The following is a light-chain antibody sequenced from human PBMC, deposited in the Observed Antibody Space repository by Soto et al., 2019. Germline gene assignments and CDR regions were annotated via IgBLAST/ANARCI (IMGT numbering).Light chain of an antibody. Sequence: IQLTQSPATLSASVGDRVTFTCRASQSIASCLAWYQQKPGEAPHLLIDTACTLHGGVPSRFSGSWSGTDFPLTINDLQPEDFATYYCQQSNAFPVTFGQGTRLE. CDR3: QQSNAFPVT. CDR1: QSIASC. V-gene: IGKV1-9*01. J-gene: IGKJ5*01. CDR2: TAC.